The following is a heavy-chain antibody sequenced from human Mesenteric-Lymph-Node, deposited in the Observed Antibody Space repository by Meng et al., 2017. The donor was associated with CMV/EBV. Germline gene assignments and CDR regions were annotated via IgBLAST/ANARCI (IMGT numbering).Heavy chain of an antibody. J-gene: IGHJ4*02. Sequence: GESLKISCAASGIAFSTLCIHWVRQAPGKGLEWVSFIWYDGCDKFYGDSMKGRFTISKNSSDNIKYLLMNSLRVEDTAVYRCAKGRDVRNSCAFCFDSWGQGTLVTVSS. CDR1: GIAFSTLC. CDR2: IWYDGCDK. V-gene: IGHV3-30*02. D-gene: IGHD2-2*01. CDR3: AKGRDVRNSCAFCFDS.